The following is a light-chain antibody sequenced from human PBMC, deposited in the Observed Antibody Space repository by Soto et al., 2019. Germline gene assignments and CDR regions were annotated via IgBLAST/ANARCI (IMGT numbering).Light chain of an antibody. J-gene: IGLJ1*01. CDR1: SSDVGSYNL. Sequence: QSALTQPASVSGSPGQSITISCTGTSSDVGSYNLVSWYQQHPGKAPKLMIYEVSKRPSGVSNRFSGSKSGNTASLTISALQAEDEADYYCCSYAGGSTSRSVFGTGTKVTVL. V-gene: IGLV2-23*02. CDR2: EVS. CDR3: CSYAGGSTSRSV.